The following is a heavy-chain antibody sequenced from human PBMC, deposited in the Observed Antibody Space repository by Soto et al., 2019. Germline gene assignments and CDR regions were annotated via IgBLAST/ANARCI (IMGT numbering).Heavy chain of an antibody. V-gene: IGHV3-7*04. Sequence: HPGGSLRLSCVASRFTFSSSWMTWVRLAPGDALEWVATIKPDGSYIDYSASVKGRFTVSRDNAKNSLYLQINSLRAEDTAVYYCARNRAYNALDYWGQGTLVTSPQ. D-gene: IGHD1-1*01. CDR2: IKPDGSYI. CDR3: ARNRAYNALDY. J-gene: IGHJ4*02. CDR1: RFTFSSSW.